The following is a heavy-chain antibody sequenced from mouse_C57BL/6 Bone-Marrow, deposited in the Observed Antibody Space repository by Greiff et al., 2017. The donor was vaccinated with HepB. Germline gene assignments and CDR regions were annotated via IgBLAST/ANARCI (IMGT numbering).Heavy chain of an antibody. CDR3: TTGDGYYGGFAY. CDR1: GFNIKDDY. J-gene: IGHJ3*01. Sequence: EVQLQQSGAELVRPGASVKLSCTASGFNIKDDYMHWVKQRPEQGLEWIGWIDPENGDTEYASKFQGKATITADTSSNTAYLQLSSLTSEDTAGYYCTTGDGYYGGFAYWGQGTLVTVSA. D-gene: IGHD2-3*01. V-gene: IGHV14-4*01. CDR2: IDPENGDT.